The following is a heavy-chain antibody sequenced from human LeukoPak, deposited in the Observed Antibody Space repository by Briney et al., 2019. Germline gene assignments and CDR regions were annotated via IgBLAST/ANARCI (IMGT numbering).Heavy chain of an antibody. D-gene: IGHD6-19*01. Sequence: GESLKISCKGSGYSFTTYWISWVRQVPGRGLEWMGRIDPSDSSTNYSPSFQGHVTISADKSVSTAYLQWSSLKASDTAIYYCATGERGWLYWGQGTLVTVSS. J-gene: IGHJ4*02. CDR2: IDPSDSST. CDR1: GYSFTTYW. CDR3: ATGERGWLY. V-gene: IGHV5-10-1*01.